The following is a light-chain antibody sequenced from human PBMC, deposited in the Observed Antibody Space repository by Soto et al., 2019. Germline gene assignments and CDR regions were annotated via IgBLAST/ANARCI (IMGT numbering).Light chain of an antibody. CDR3: QQYGRT. CDR1: QSISSW. J-gene: IGKJ1*01. V-gene: IGKV1-5*01. Sequence: DIQMTQSPSTLSASVGDRVTITCRASQSISSWLAWYQQKPGKAPKLLIYDASSLESGVPSRFSGSGSGTEFTLTISSLQPDDFATYYCQQYGRTFGQGTKVDI. CDR2: DAS.